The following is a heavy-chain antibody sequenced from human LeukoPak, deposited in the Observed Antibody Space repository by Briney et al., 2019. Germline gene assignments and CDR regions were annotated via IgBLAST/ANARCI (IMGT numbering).Heavy chain of an antibody. V-gene: IGHV5-51*01. CDR2: IYPGDSDT. D-gene: IGHD3-10*01. J-gene: IGHJ4*02. Sequence: GGSLKISCKGSGYSFTNYWIGWVRQMPGKGLEWMGIIYPGDSDTRYSPSFQGQVTISADKSISTAYLQWSSLKASDTAMYYCAREEIYGSGSFQFDSWGQGTLVTVSS. CDR3: AREEIYGSGSFQFDS. CDR1: GYSFTNYW.